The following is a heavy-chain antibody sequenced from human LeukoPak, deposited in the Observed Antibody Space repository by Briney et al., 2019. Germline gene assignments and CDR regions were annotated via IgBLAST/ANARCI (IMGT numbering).Heavy chain of an antibody. Sequence: ASVKVSCKASRYTFADYYMHWVRQATAQGLEWMGWVNPVSGGTYYAQRFLGRVTMTRDSSISTVYMELSRLQSDDTAVYHCASLGATTLSYFGMDVWGQGTTVTVSS. J-gene: IGHJ6*02. V-gene: IGHV1-2*02. CDR1: RYTFADYY. CDR2: VNPVSGGT. D-gene: IGHD1-26*01. CDR3: ASLGATTLSYFGMDV.